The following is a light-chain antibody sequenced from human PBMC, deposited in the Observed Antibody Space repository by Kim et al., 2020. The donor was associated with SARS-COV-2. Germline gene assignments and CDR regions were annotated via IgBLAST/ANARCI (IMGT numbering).Light chain of an antibody. J-gene: IGKJ2*01. CDR2: AAS. CDR3: QQSYSTTHT. V-gene: IGKV1-39*01. Sequence: DIQMTQSPSPLSASVGDRVTITCRASQSISSYLNWYQQKPGKAPKLLIYAASSLQSGVPSRFSGSGSGTDFTLTISSLQPEDFATYYCQQSYSTTHTFGQGTKLEI. CDR1: QSISSY.